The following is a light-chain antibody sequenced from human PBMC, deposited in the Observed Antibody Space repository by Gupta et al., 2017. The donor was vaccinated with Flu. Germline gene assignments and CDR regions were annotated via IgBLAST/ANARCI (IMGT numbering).Light chain of an antibody. J-gene: IGLJ1*01. Sequence: QSALTQPAPVSGTPGQSVTLSCSGTSSDVGRSDSVSWYQQHPDKAPKLIIFDVTNRPSGVSSRFSGSKSGNTASLTISGLQAEDETDYYCSSYTSGSTFYVFGTGTKVTVL. V-gene: IGLV2-14*01. CDR1: SSDVGRSDS. CDR2: DVT. CDR3: SSYTSGSTFYV.